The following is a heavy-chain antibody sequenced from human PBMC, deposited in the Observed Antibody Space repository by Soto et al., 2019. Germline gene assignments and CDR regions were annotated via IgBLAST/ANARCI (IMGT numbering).Heavy chain of an antibody. J-gene: IGHJ6*02. V-gene: IGHV6-1*01. CDR3: ARDSAEIAAVPYYCYGMDV. D-gene: IGHD6-13*01. CDR1: GDSVSSNSAA. CDR2: TYYRSKWYN. Sequence: PSQTLSLTCAISGDSVSSNSAAWNWIRQSPSRGLEWLGRTYYRSKWYNDYAVSVKSRITINPDTSKNQFSLQLNSVTPEDTAVYYCARDSAEIAAVPYYCYGMDVWGQGTTVTVSS.